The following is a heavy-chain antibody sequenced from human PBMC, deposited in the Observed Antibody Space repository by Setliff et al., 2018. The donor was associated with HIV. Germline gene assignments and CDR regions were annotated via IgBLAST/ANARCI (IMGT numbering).Heavy chain of an antibody. V-gene: IGHV3-66*02. CDR1: GFTFSDYY. CDR2: ISSGGRT. CDR3: ARRFQYCSGGYCSKAFDF. J-gene: IGHJ4*02. Sequence: GSLRLSCAASGFTFSDYYMSWIRQAPGKGLEWISYISSGGRTYYADSVKGRFTFSRDSSKNTLYLQMNSLRTEDTAVYYCARRFQYCSGGYCSKAFDFWGQGTLVTVS. D-gene: IGHD2-15*01.